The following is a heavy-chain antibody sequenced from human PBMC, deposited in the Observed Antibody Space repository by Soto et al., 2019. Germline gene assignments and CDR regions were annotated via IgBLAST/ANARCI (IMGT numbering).Heavy chain of an antibody. V-gene: IGHV3-23*01. CDR1: GFTFSSYA. Sequence: EVQLLESGGGLVQPGGSLRLSCAASGFTFSSYAMSWVRQAPGKGLEWVSAISGSGGSTYYADSVKGRFTISRDNSKNTLSLQMNSLRAEDTAVYYCAKDRSAATIFGVVPAWFDPWGQGTLVTVSS. D-gene: IGHD3-3*01. CDR3: AKDRSAATIFGVVPAWFDP. J-gene: IGHJ5*02. CDR2: ISGSGGST.